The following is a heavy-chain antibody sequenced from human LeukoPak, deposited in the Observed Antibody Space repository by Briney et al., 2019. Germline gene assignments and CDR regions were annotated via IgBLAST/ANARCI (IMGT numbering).Heavy chain of an antibody. Sequence: SETLSLTCTVSGGSISSSSYYWGWIRQPPGKGLEWIGSIYYSGSTYYNPSLKSRVTISVDTSKDQFSLKLSSVTAADTAVYYCASFNGIVDAFDIWGQGTMVTVSS. J-gene: IGHJ3*02. V-gene: IGHV4-39*01. D-gene: IGHD3-22*01. CDR2: IYYSGST. CDR3: ASFNGIVDAFDI. CDR1: GGSISSSSYY.